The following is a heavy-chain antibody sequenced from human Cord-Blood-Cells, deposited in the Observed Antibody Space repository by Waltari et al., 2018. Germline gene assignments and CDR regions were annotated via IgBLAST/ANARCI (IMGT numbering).Heavy chain of an antibody. CDR2: INHSGST. D-gene: IGHD3-3*01. CDR3: ARVYSGYDFWSGYYDAFDI. CDR1: GGSFSGYY. J-gene: IGHJ3*02. V-gene: IGHV4-34*01. Sequence: QVQLQQWGAGLLKPSETLSLTCAVYGGSFSGYYWSWIRQPPGKGLEWIGEINHSGSTNYNPSLKSRVTISVDTSKNQFSLKLSSVTAADTAVYYCARVYSGYDFWSGYYDAFDIWGQGTMVTVSS.